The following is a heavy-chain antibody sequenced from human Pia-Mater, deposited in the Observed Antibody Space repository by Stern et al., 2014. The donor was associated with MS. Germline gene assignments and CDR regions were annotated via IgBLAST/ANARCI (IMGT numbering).Heavy chain of an antibody. CDR1: GGSISGVNQ. D-gene: IGHD3-16*01. CDR3: ARGGGTHSPTYDY. V-gene: IGHV4-4*02. CDR2: IYSTGAT. Sequence: QVQLQESGPGLVKPSGTLSLTCTVSGGSISGVNQGTWVCLPPGQGLEWFGGIYSTGATNYNPSLRRRVVMLVSKSENQLSLDLRSVTAADTAVYYCARGGGTHSPTYDYWGQGTLVSVSS. J-gene: IGHJ4*02.